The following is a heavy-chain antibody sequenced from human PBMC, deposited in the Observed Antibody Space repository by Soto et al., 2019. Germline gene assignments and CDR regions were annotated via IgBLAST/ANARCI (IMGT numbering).Heavy chain of an antibody. V-gene: IGHV4-39*01. CDR2: INYSGNT. CDR1: GDSISSNNYY. J-gene: IGHJ6*02. CDR3: AXXXGYCTXXXXXGYXTMDV. D-gene: IGHD2-8*01. Sequence: SETLSLTCTVSGDSISSNNYYWGWIRQPPGKGLEWIGGINYSGNTYYDPSLKSRVTISVDTSKNQFSLMLTSVTAADTAVYXCAXXXGYCTXXXXXGYXTMDVWGQGXXVTXXS.